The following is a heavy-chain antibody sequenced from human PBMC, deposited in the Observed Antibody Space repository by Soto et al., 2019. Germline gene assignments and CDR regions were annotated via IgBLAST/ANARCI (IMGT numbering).Heavy chain of an antibody. D-gene: IGHD6-13*01. CDR1: GGSVNNNNYY. V-gene: IGHV4-61*01. CDR3: ARDRGYSTSWGFYYFEY. J-gene: IGHJ4*02. CDR2: VYYSGST. Sequence: KPSETLSLTCSVSGGSVNNNNYYWSWIRQPPGKGPEWIGYVYYSGSTNYNPSLKSRVTISLDTSKNQFSLRLSSVTAVDTAVYYCARDRGYSTSWGFYYFEYWGQGTLVTVSS.